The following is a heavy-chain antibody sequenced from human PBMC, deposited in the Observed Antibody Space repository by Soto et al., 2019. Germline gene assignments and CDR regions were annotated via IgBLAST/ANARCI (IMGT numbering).Heavy chain of an antibody. CDR2: IYYSGST. V-gene: IGHV4-31*03. CDR1: GGSISSGGYY. Sequence: SETLSLTCTVSGGSISSGGYYWSWIRQHPGKGLEWIGYIYYSGSTYYNPSLKSRVTISVDTSKNQFSLKLSSVTAADTAVYYCARVPTYYYDSSGSYRDPRNYEAWGQGTLVTVS. CDR3: ARVPTYYYDSSGSYRDPRNYEA. D-gene: IGHD3-22*01. J-gene: IGHJ5*02.